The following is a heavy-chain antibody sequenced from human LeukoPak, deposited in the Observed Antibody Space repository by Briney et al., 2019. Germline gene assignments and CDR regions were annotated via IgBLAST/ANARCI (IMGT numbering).Heavy chain of an antibody. CDR1: DDSISRDF. V-gene: IGHV3-21*01. Sequence: PSETLSLTCTASDDSISRDFWTWIRQPPGKGLEWVSSISSSSSYIYYADSVKGRFTISRDNAKNSLYLQMNSLRAEDTAVYYCARHSTSPDYWGQGTLVTVSS. CDR3: ARHSTSPDY. J-gene: IGHJ4*02. CDR2: ISSSSSYI. D-gene: IGHD2-2*01.